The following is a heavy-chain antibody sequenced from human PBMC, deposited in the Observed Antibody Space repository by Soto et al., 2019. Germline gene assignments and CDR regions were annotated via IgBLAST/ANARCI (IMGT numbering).Heavy chain of an antibody. CDR2: ISGSGGST. CDR1: GFTFSSYA. D-gene: IGHD2-2*01. CDR3: AKFIVVVPAALPKDAFDI. V-gene: IGHV3-23*01. Sequence: GGSLRLSCAASGFTFSSYAMSWVRQAPGKGLEWVSAISGSGGSTYYADSVKGRFTISRDNSKNTLYLQMNSLRAEDTAVYYCAKFIVVVPAALPKDAFDIWGQGTMVTVSS. J-gene: IGHJ3*02.